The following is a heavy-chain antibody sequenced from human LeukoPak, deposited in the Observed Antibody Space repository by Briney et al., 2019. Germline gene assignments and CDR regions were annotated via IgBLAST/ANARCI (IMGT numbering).Heavy chain of an antibody. V-gene: IGHV3-15*01. D-gene: IGHD2-2*01. CDR2: IKSKTDGGTT. CDR3: TTDRVVVVPAAKSHSYAFDI. Sequence: PGGSLRLSCAASGFTFSSYGMHWVRQAPGKGLEWVGRIKSKTDGGTTDYAAPVKGRFTISRDDSKNTLYLQMNSLKTEDTAVYYCTTDRVVVVPAAKSHSYAFDIWGQGTMVTVSS. J-gene: IGHJ3*02. CDR1: GFTFSSYG.